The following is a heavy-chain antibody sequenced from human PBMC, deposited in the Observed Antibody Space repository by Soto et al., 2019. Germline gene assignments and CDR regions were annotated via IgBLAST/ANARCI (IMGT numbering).Heavy chain of an antibody. Sequence: EVQLVESGGDLVQPGGSLRLSCATSGFTFSNSWMHWVRQAPGKGLVWVSRINGDGSSTTYADSVKGRFTISRDNAKNTLYLQMNSLRAEDTAVYYCAREEWELDLTLGNWGQGTLVTVSS. J-gene: IGHJ4*02. CDR2: INGDGSST. CDR3: AREEWELDLTLGN. CDR1: GFTFSNSW. V-gene: IGHV3-74*01. D-gene: IGHD1-26*01.